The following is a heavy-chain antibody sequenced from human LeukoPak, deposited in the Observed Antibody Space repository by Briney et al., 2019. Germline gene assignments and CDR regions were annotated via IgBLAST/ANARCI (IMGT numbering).Heavy chain of an antibody. Sequence: GGSLRLSCAASGLSVGDAWMSWVRQAPGKGLEWVGRIKSKADGGTTDYAASVKGRFTISRDDSKNTLYPQMDSLSTEDTAVYYCTGPPVWGQGTLVTVSS. CDR1: GLSVGDAW. V-gene: IGHV3-15*01. J-gene: IGHJ1*01. CDR3: TGPPV. CDR2: IKSKADGGTT.